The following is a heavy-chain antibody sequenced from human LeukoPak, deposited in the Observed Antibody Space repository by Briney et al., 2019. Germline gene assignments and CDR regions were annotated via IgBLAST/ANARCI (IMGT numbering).Heavy chain of an antibody. V-gene: IGHV1-2*02. CDR3: ARGGGGTYVYYFDC. Sequence: GASVKVSCKASGYTFTGYYMHWVRQAPGQGLEWMGWINPNSGGTNYAQKFQGRVTMTRDTSISTAYMELSGLRSDDTAMYYCARGGGGTYVYYFDCWGQGTLVTVSS. J-gene: IGHJ4*02. D-gene: IGHD1-26*01. CDR2: INPNSGGT. CDR1: GYTFTGYY.